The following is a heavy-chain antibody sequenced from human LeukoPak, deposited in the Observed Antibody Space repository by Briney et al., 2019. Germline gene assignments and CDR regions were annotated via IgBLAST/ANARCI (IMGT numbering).Heavy chain of an antibody. CDR3: ARFFLGSSWYLGLAPYYYYYMDV. CDR1: GYSENFYG. J-gene: IGHJ6*03. CDR2: ISAQHGQT. D-gene: IGHD6-13*01. Sequence: ASVKVSCKTSGYSENFYGITWVRQVAGQGLEWMGWISAQHGQTEYAPNSQDRVTMTTDTYTNTAYMELRSLRSDDTAVYYCARFFLGSSWYLGLAPYYYYYMDVWGKGTTVTVSS. V-gene: IGHV1-18*01.